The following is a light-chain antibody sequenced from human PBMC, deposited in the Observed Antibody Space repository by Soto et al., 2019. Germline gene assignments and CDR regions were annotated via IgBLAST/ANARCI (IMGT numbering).Light chain of an antibody. CDR2: GAS. V-gene: IGKV1-5*01. CDR3: QQYNNN. Sequence: DIQMTQSPSTLSASVEDRVTITCRASQSINNWLAWYQQKPGKAPKVLIYGASTLKSGVPPRFSGSGFGTEFTLTISSLQPDDFATYYFQQYNNNFGQGTKLEIK. J-gene: IGKJ2*01. CDR1: QSINNW.